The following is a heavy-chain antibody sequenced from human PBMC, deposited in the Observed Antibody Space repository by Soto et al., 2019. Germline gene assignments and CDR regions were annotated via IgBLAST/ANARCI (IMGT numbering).Heavy chain of an antibody. CDR2: MNPDSGNT. Sequence: GASVKVSCKASGYTFTSYDINWVRQATGQGPEWMGWMNPDSGNTGYVQKFQGRVTMTRNTAISTAYMELSSLRSEDTAVYYCARDRAVAGTNPYFDYWGQGTLVTVSS. D-gene: IGHD6-19*01. CDR3: ARDRAVAGTNPYFDY. CDR1: GYTFTSYD. J-gene: IGHJ4*02. V-gene: IGHV1-8*01.